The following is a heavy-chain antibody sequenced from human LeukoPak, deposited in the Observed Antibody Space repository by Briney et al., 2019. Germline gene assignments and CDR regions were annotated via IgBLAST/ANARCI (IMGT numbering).Heavy chain of an antibody. CDR1: GFTVSSNY. J-gene: IGHJ6*02. Sequence: GGSLRLSCAASGFTVSSNYMRWVRQAPGKGLEWVSVIYSGGSKYYAESVKGRFTISRYNSKNTLYLQMNSLRAEDTAVYYCARVTKITSYGMDVWGQGTTVTVSS. D-gene: IGHD5-18*01. CDR3: ARVTKITSYGMDV. V-gene: IGHV3-66*02. CDR2: IYSGGSK.